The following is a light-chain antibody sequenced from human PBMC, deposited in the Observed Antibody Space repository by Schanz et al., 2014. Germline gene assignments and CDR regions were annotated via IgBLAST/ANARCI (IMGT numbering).Light chain of an antibody. J-gene: IGLJ3*02. CDR2: DVS. Sequence: SALPPPLSVSGSPGQSVTISCTGASSDVGGYNYVSWYQQHPGKAPKLIIYDVSRRPSGVPDRFSGSKSGTSASLAISGLRSEDEADYYCAAWDDSLSAWLFGGGTKLTVL. CDR1: SSDVGGYNY. CDR3: AAWDDSLSAWL. V-gene: IGLV2-11*01.